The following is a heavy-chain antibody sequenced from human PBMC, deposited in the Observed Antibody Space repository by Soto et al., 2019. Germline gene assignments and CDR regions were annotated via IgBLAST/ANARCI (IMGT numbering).Heavy chain of an antibody. CDR2: IIPILVTP. J-gene: IGHJ3*02. D-gene: IGHD3-22*01. V-gene: IGHV1-69*01. CDR1: GGTFSSHG. CDR3: ARETRPYYFDSSGYPDAFDI. Sequence: QVQLVQSGAEVKKPGSSVKVSCKASGGTFSSHGISWVRQAPGQGLEWMGGIIPILVTPNYAQKFQGRVTLTADEFTSTASMELSSLRPEDTAVYYCARETRPYYFDSSGYPDAFDIWGQGTMVTVSS.